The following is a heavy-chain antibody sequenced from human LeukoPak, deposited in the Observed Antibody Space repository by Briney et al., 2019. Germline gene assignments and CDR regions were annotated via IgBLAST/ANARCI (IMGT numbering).Heavy chain of an antibody. D-gene: IGHD1/OR15-1a*01. CDR3: ARAGTRGDF. V-gene: IGHV3-7*01. J-gene: IGHJ4*02. Sequence: PGGSLRLSCAASGFSFRRYWMSWVRQAPGKGLEWVANMKQDGSEKYYVDSVKGRFTISRDNAKNSLYLQMNSLRVEDTAVYFCARAGTRGDFWGQGTLVTVSS. CDR2: MKQDGSEK. CDR1: GFSFRRYW.